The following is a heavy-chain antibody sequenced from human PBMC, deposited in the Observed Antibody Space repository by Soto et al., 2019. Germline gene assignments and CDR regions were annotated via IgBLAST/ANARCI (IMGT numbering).Heavy chain of an antibody. J-gene: IGHJ4*02. CDR2: ISTYNGNT. D-gene: IGHD3-16*01. CDR3: ARVPARDYGYGQGLDY. CDR1: GYTFTSYG. Sequence: HVQLVQSGAEVKKPVASVKVSCKASGYTFTSYGISWVRQAPGQGLEWMGWISTYNGNTNYAQQLQGRVTMTTDTSTSTAYMQLRSLRSDDTAVYYCARVPARDYGYGQGLDYWGQGTLVTVSS. V-gene: IGHV1-18*04.